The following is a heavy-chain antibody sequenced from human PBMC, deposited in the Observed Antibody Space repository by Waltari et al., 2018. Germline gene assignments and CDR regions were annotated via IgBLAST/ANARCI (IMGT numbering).Heavy chain of an antibody. J-gene: IGHJ4*02. CDR1: GFTLSTYW. D-gene: IGHD6-19*01. Sequence: EVQLVESGGGLVQPGGSLRLSCSASGFTLSTYWMTWVRQAPGRGREWVANIKQDGSAKYYVDSVRGRSTISRDNANNSLFLQINSLRDDDTAVYYCVTDVSGWYVNWGQGTSVTVSS. CDR3: VTDVSGWYVN. CDR2: IKQDGSAK. V-gene: IGHV3-7*01.